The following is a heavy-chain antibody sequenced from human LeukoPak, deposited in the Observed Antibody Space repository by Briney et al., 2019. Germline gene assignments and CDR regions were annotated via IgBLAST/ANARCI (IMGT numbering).Heavy chain of an antibody. D-gene: IGHD6-19*01. CDR1: EFTFSGYY. CDR3: ARVQRGIAVALDY. Sequence: PGGSLRLSCAASEFTFSGYYMTWIRQAPGKGLEWLSHISSTGTTKYYADSVKGRFTISRDNVKNLLYLQMNSLRAEDTAVYYCARVQRGIAVALDYWGQGTLATVSS. V-gene: IGHV3-11*04. CDR2: ISSTGTTK. J-gene: IGHJ4*02.